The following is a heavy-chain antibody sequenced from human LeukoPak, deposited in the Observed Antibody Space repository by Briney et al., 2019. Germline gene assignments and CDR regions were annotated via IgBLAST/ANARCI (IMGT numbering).Heavy chain of an antibody. J-gene: IGHJ4*02. V-gene: IGHV4-4*07. CDR1: GGSISSYD. Sequence: PSETLSLTCTVSGGSISSYDWSWIRQPAGKGLEWIGRIYTSGSTNYNPSLKSRVTMSVDTSKNQFSLRLTSVTAADTAVYYCATIYSSMVDYWGQGTLVTVSS. CDR3: ATIYSSMVDY. CDR2: IYTSGST. D-gene: IGHD6-13*01.